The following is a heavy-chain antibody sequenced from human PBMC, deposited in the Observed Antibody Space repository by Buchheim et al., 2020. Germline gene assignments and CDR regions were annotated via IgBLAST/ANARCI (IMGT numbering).Heavy chain of an antibody. CDR3: ARITLDYYYYYMDV. J-gene: IGHJ6*03. V-gene: IGHV3-21*01. CDR2: ISSSSSYI. Sequence: EVQLVESGGGLVKPGGSLRLSCAASGFTFSSYSMNWVRQAPGKGLEWVSSISSSSSYIYSADSVKGRFTISRDNAKNSLYLQMNSLRAEDTAVYYCARITLDYYYYYMDVWGKGTT. CDR1: GFTFSSYS.